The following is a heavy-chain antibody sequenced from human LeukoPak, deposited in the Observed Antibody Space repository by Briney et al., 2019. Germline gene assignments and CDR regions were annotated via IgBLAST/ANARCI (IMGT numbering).Heavy chain of an antibody. V-gene: IGHV3-33*01. D-gene: IGHD2-2*01. CDR2: IWYDGSNK. CDR3: ARDRGSSVFFDY. Sequence: SGGSLRLSCAASGFTFSSYGMHWVRQAPGKGLEWVAVIWYDGSNKYYADSVKGRFTISRDNSKNTLYLQMHSLRAEDTAVYYCARDRGSSVFFDYWGQGTLVTVSS. CDR1: GFTFSSYG. J-gene: IGHJ4*02.